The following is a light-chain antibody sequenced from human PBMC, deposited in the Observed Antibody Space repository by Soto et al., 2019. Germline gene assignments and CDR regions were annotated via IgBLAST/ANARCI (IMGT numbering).Light chain of an antibody. CDR1: KRVSSSY. Sequence: EVVLTQSPDTLSLSPGERATLSCRASKRVSSSYFAWYQQKPGQAPRLLIYAASRRAAGIPDRFSGGGSETDFTLTISRLEPEDFAVHYCQHYGTSPPITFGQGTKVEIK. V-gene: IGKV3-20*01. J-gene: IGKJ2*01. CDR2: AAS. CDR3: QHYGTSPPIT.